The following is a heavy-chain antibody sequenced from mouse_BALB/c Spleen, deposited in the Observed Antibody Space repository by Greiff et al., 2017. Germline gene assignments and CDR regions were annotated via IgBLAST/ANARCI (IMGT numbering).Heavy chain of an antibody. CDR2: ISDGGSYT. J-gene: IGHJ3*01. D-gene: IGHD2-10*01. CDR3: ARDGTYYGNEAWFAY. CDR1: GFTFSDYY. V-gene: IGHV5-4*02. Sequence: EVHLVESGGGLVKPGGSLKLSCAASGFTFSDYYMYWVRQTPEKRLEWVATISDGGSYTYYPDSVKGRFTISRDNAKNNLYLQMSSLKSEDTAMYYCARDGTYYGNEAWFAYWGQGTLVTVSA.